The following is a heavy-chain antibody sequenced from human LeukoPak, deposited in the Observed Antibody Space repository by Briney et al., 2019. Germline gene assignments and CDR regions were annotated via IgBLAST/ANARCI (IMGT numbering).Heavy chain of an antibody. CDR3: ARLGDDSSGYYFDY. Sequence: PSETLSLTCTVSGGSVSSGSYYWSWIRQPPGKGLEWIGYIYYSGSTNYNPSLESRVTISVDTSKNQFSLKLSSVTAADTAVYYCARLGDDSSGYYFDYWGQGTLVTVSS. CDR1: GGSVSSGSYY. CDR2: IYYSGST. D-gene: IGHD3-22*01. V-gene: IGHV4-61*01. J-gene: IGHJ4*02.